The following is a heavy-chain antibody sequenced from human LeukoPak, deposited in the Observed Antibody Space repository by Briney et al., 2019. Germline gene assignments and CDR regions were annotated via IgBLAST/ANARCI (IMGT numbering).Heavy chain of an antibody. D-gene: IGHD3-16*01. J-gene: IGHJ4*02. V-gene: IGHV3-23*01. CDR1: GFTFSFYA. Sequence: HPGGSLRLSCVASGFTFSFYAMSWVRQAPGKGLEWVSGMSAGGTSTYYADSVKGRFTISRDNSKNTLYLHMDSLRAEDTAIYYCAKMRGIVITFGGVIFDSWGQGTLATVSS. CDR3: AKMRGIVITFGGVIFDS. CDR2: MSAGGTST.